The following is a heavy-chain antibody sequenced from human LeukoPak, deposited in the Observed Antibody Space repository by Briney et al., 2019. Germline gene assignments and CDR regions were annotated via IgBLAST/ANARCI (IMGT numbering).Heavy chain of an antibody. CDR3: ARGTEYGGYVNYFDY. J-gene: IGHJ4*02. V-gene: IGHV5-51*01. CDR2: IYPGDSDT. D-gene: IGHD5-12*01. Sequence: GGSLQISCKGSGSSFTSYWIGWVRQLPGKGLEWMGIIYPGDSDTRYSPSFQGQVTISADKSISTAYLQWSSLKASDTAMYYCARGTEYGGYVNYFDYWGQGTLVTVSS. CDR1: GSSFTSYW.